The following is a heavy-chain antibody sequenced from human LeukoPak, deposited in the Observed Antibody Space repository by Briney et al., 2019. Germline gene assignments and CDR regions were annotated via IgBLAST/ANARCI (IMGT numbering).Heavy chain of an antibody. Sequence: ASVKVSCKATGDTFSSYPFTWVRQAPGQGLEWMGEITPIFDAANYAQTFQGRVTITADESTSTVFMELSSLRSDDTAVYYCAREHSSSWDQFDDWGQGTLVTVSS. V-gene: IGHV1-69*13. D-gene: IGHD6-13*01. J-gene: IGHJ4*02. CDR2: ITPIFDAA. CDR3: AREHSSSWDQFDD. CDR1: GDTFSSYP.